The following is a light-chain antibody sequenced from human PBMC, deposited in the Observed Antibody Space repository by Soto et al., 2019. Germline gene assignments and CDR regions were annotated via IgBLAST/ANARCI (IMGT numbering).Light chain of an antibody. CDR1: QSVGGY. V-gene: IGKV3-11*01. CDR2: DAS. CDR3: QQRYSWPLT. J-gene: IGKJ4*01. Sequence: PGERATLYCRASQSVGGYLGWYQQKPGQAPRLLIYDASNRATGIPARFSGSGSATEFTLIISSLEPEDFAVYYCQQRYSWPLTFGGGTKVDIK.